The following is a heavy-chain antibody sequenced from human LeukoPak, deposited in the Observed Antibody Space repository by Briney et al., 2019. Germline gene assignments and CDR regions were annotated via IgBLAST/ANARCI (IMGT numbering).Heavy chain of an antibody. CDR3: ARNDGTGAFDI. Sequence: PSETLSLTCTVSGGPISSYYWNWIRQPPGKGLEWIAYMYYGGSTNYNPSLKSRVTISGDTSRKQFSLKLASVTAADTAVYYCARNDGTGAFDIWGQGSMVIVSS. D-gene: IGHD7-27*01. J-gene: IGHJ3*02. V-gene: IGHV4-59*08. CDR2: MYYGGST. CDR1: GGPISSYY.